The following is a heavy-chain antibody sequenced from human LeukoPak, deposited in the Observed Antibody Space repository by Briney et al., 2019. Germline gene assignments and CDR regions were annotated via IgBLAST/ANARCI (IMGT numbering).Heavy chain of an antibody. CDR3: AKRTSSRAFGC. CDR2: IYSGGST. J-gene: IGHJ4*02. D-gene: IGHD6-13*01. Sequence: GGSLRLSCAASGFTVSSNYMSWVRQAPGKGLEWVSVIYSGGSTYYADSVKGRFTISRDNSKNTLYLQMNSLRAEDTAVYYCAKRTSSRAFGCWGQGTLVTVSS. CDR1: GFTVSSNY. V-gene: IGHV3-53*01.